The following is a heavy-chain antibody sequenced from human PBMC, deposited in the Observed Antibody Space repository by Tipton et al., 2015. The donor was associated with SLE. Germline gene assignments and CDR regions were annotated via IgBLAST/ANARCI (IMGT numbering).Heavy chain of an antibody. J-gene: IGHJ5*02. CDR3: AGGPPSTVYGWFDP. CDR1: GFTFSSYS. D-gene: IGHD4-17*01. Sequence: SLRLSCAASGFTFSSYSMNWVRQAPGKGLEWVSSISSSSSYIYYADSVKGRFTISRDNAKNSLYLQMNSLRAEDTAVYYCAGGPPSTVYGWFDPWGQGTLVTVSS. CDR2: ISSSSSYI. V-gene: IGHV3-21*03.